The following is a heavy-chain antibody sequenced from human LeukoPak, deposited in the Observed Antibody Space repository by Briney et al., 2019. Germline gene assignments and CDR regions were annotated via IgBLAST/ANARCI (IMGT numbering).Heavy chain of an antibody. Sequence: PSQTLSLTCTVSGGSISSGGYYWSWIRQPPGKGLEWIGYIYHSGSTYYNPSLKSRVTISVDRSKNQFSLKLSSVTAADTAVYYCARDSDRNDAFDIWGQGTMVTVSS. D-gene: IGHD2-15*01. CDR2: IYHSGST. J-gene: IGHJ3*02. CDR1: GGSISSGGYY. CDR3: ARDSDRNDAFDI. V-gene: IGHV4-30-2*01.